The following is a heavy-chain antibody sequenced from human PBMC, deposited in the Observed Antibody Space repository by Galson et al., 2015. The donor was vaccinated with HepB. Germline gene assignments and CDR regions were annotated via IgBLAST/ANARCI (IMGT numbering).Heavy chain of an antibody. CDR1: GFPFTNYE. CDR2: ISSSGTTI. D-gene: IGHD2-15*01. CDR3: ARDRWPDRECSGGSCYSGFDY. V-gene: IGHV3-48*03. Sequence: SLRLSCAASGFPFTNYELNWVRQAPGKGLEWVSYISSSGTTIFYADSVKGRFTISRDTAKNSLYLQMNSLRAEDTAVYYCARDRWPDRECSGGSCYSGFDYWGQGTLVTVSS. J-gene: IGHJ4*02.